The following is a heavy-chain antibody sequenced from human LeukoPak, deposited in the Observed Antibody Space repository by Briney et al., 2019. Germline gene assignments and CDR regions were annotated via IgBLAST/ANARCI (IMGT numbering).Heavy chain of an antibody. D-gene: IGHD2-15*01. CDR3: MNSIVVVVAATRAEYFQH. CDR1: GFTFSSYG. J-gene: IGHJ1*01. Sequence: GRSLRLSCAASGFTFSSYGMHWVRQAPGKGLEWVAVIWYDGSNKYYADSVKGRFTISRDNSKNTLYLQMNSLRAEDTAVYYCMNSIVVVVAATRAEYFQHWGQGTLVTVSS. CDR2: IWYDGSNK. V-gene: IGHV3-33*06.